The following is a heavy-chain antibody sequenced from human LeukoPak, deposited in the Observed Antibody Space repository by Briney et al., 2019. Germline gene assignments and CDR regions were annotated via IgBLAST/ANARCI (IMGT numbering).Heavy chain of an antibody. V-gene: IGHV3-74*01. CDR3: ARRVVVPAAPYYFDY. J-gene: IGHJ4*02. CDR2: INSDGSST. CDR1: GFIFSSYW. D-gene: IGHD2-2*01. Sequence: HSGGSLRLSCAASGFIFSSYWMHWARHAPGKGLVWVSRINSDGSSTSYADSVKGRFTISRDNAKNTLYLQMNSLRAEDTAVYYCARRVVVPAAPYYFDYWGQGTLVTVSS.